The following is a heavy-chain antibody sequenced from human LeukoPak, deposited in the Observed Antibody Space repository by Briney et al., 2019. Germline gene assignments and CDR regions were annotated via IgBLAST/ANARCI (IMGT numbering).Heavy chain of an antibody. V-gene: IGHV4-31*11. D-gene: IGHD6-6*01. CDR1: GGSFSGYY. CDR3: ARARYSSSSYYYDMDV. Sequence: PSETLSLTCAVYGGSFSGYYWSWIRQHPGRGLEWIGYIYYSGSTYYNPSLKSRLTISVDTSKNQFSLNLNSVTAADTAVYYCARARYSSSSYYYDMDVWGQGTTVTVSS. J-gene: IGHJ6*02. CDR2: IYYSGST.